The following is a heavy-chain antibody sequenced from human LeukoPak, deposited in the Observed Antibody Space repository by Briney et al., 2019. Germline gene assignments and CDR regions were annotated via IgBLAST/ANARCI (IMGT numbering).Heavy chain of an antibody. CDR3: ARDWRQDNAFDL. Sequence: GGTLRLSCAASEFTFSSHQMSWVRQAPGKGLEWVAKITQDGSEKYYMDSVKGRFIISRDNGKNSLYLQMNSLRVEDTAVYYCARDWRQDNAFDLWGQGTMVTVS. J-gene: IGHJ3*01. V-gene: IGHV3-7*01. D-gene: IGHD2-15*01. CDR2: ITQDGSEK. CDR1: EFTFSSHQ.